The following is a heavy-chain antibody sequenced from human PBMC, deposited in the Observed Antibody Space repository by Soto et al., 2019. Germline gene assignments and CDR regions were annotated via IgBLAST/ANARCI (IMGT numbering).Heavy chain of an antibody. V-gene: IGHV4-39*01. D-gene: IGHD3-9*01. Sequence: SEPLSLTCTVSGGSISSSSYYWGWIRQPPGKGLEWIGSIYYSGSTSSNPSLKSLVTITIDTSKTQFSLKLSSVTAAYTAVYYCAKHRGTISLTDDWGQGTLVTVSS. CDR2: IYYSGST. CDR3: AKHRGTISLTDD. CDR1: GGSISSSSYY. J-gene: IGHJ4*02.